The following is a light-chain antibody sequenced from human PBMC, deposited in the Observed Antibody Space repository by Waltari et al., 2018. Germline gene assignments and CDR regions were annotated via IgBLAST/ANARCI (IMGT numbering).Light chain of an antibody. CDR3: QRYFTAPRT. CDR1: QDTDSY. CDR2: SVS. Sequence: DFQMTQSPSSLTASVGDSVTISCRSSQDTDSYLAWYQQKPGRPPKLLIHSVSILKSGVPSRFSGSGSGTDFTLTINGLQPEDFATYYCQRYFTAPRTFGQGTKVEVK. J-gene: IGKJ1*01. V-gene: IGKV1-27*01.